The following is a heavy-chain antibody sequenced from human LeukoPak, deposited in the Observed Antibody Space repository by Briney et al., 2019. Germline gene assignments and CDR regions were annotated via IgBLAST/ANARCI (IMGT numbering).Heavy chain of an antibody. V-gene: IGHV3-23*01. CDR3: AKSFYDGGGYYGIIDY. J-gene: IGHJ4*02. CDR1: GFTFSNYA. CDR2: ITGSGGNT. Sequence: GASLRLSCAASGFTFSNYAMSWVRQAPGKGLEWVSAITGSGGNTYYADSVKGRFTISRDNSKNTLHLQMDGLRVEDAALYYCAKSFYDGGGYYGIIDYWGQGTLVTVSS. D-gene: IGHD3-22*01.